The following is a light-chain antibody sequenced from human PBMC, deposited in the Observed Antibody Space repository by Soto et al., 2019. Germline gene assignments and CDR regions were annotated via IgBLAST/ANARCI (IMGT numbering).Light chain of an antibody. V-gene: IGKV1-5*01. CDR3: QQYNSYSYT. CDR2: GAS. CDR1: QTISTW. Sequence: DLQMTQSPSTLSASVGDRVTVTCRASQTISTWLAWYQQKPGKAPKLLIYGASTLQTGVPSRFSVSGSGTEFPRTISSLQPYDFATYYCQQYNSYSYTFGQGTKLEIK. J-gene: IGKJ2*01.